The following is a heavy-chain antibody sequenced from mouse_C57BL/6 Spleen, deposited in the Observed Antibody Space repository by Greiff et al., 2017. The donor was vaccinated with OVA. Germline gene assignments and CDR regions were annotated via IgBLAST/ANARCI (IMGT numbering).Heavy chain of an antibody. J-gene: IGHJ2*01. Sequence: VQLQQPGAELVRPGSSVKLSCKASGYTFTSYWMHWVKQRPIQGLEWIGNIDPSDSETHSNQKFKDKATLTVDKSSSTAYMQLSSLTSEDSAVYYCARSDYDYSFDYWGQGTTLTVSS. V-gene: IGHV1-52*01. CDR3: ARSDYDYSFDY. D-gene: IGHD2-4*01. CDR2: IDPSDSET. CDR1: GYTFTSYW.